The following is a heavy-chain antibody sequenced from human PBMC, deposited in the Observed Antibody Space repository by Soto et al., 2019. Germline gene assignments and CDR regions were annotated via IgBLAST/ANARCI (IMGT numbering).Heavy chain of an antibody. V-gene: IGHV3-30-3*01. CDR2: ILYDGTIE. D-gene: IGHD6-6*01. CDR3: AREASVAALNWFDP. CDR1: SFTFSQYA. J-gene: IGHJ5*02. Sequence: GGSLRLSCAASSFTFSQYALNWVRQAPGKGLEWVAVILYDGTIEHYADSVKGRFTVSRDNSKNTVYLQMDSLTPEDTGVYYCAREASVAALNWFDPWGQGTLVTVSS.